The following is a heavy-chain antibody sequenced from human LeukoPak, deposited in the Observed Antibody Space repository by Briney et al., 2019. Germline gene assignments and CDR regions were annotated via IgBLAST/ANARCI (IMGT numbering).Heavy chain of an antibody. V-gene: IGHV4-61*08. CDR3: ARDRAGFDY. D-gene: IGHD6-19*01. Sequence: SETLSLTCAVSGGSISSGGYYWSWIRQPPGKGLEWIGYIYYSGSTNYNPSLKSRVTISVDTSKNQFSLKLSSVTAADTAVYYCARDRAGFDYWGQGTLVTVSS. CDR2: IYYSGST. J-gene: IGHJ4*02. CDR1: GGSISSGGYY.